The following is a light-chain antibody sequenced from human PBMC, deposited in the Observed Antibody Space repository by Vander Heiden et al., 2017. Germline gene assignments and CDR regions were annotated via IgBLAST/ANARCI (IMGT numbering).Light chain of an antibody. Sequence: ARQLTQSPSSLSASIGDRVTITCRASQGISSALAWYQQKPGKAPELLIYDASSLESGVPPRFSGSGSGTDFTLTISSLQPEDVATYFCQQFNNFPYTFGQGTEVQIK. V-gene: IGKV1D-13*01. CDR3: QQFNNFPYT. CDR1: QGISSA. J-gene: IGKJ2*01. CDR2: DAS.